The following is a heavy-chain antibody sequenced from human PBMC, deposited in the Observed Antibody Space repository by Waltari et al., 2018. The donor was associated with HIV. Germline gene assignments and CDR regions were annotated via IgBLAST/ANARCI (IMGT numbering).Heavy chain of an antibody. CDR3: ARVGSYYKWGYFDY. Sequence: QEQVVESGGGLVKPGGSLRFSCVASGLGFSDFYMTWIRQAPGRGLEWVSYISTSGRTMYYADSVKDRFTISRDNAKNSLYLQMNSLRAEDTAVYYCARVGSYYKWGYFDYWGQGTLVTVSS. V-gene: IGHV3-11*01. CDR1: GLGFSDFY. D-gene: IGHD3-10*01. CDR2: ISTSGRTM. J-gene: IGHJ4*02.